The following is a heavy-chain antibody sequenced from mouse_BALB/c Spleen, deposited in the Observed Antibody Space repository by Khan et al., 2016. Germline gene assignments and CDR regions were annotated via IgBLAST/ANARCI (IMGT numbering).Heavy chain of an antibody. Sequence: QIQLVQSGPELKRPGKTVKISCKASGYTFTNYGINWVKQAPGKGLKWMGWINTYSGESTYADDFKGRFAFSLETSANTAYLQINNLKNEETATYFCARYRYYYGSRRYFDVWGAGAPVTLSS. CDR1: GYTFTNYG. J-gene: IGHJ1*01. CDR2: INTYSGES. V-gene: IGHV9-3-1*01. D-gene: IGHD1-1*01. CDR3: ARYRYYYGSRRYFDV.